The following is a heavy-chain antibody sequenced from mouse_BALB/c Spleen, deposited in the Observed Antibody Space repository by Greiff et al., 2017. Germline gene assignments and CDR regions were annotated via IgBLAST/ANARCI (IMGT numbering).Heavy chain of an antibody. V-gene: IGHV1-69*02. J-gene: IGHJ2*01. CDR3: ETYYFHGVGGVY. Sequence: QVQLQQPGAELVRPGASVKLSCKASGYTFTSYWINWVKQRPGQGLEWIGNIYPSDSYTNYNQKFKDKATLTVDKSSSTAYMQLSSPTSEDSAVYYCETYYFHGVGGVYGRQGTTLTVPS. D-gene: IGHD2-10*01. CDR2: IYPSDSYT. CDR1: GYTFTSYW.